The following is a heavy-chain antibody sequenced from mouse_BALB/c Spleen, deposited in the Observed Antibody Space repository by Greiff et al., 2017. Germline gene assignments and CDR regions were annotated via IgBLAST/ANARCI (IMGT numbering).Heavy chain of an antibody. CDR3: ARRRDDGYLDWYCEV. Sequence: EVPLQDSGPSLVTPSQTLSLTCSVTGDSITSGYWNWIRKFPGNKLEYMGYISYSGSTYYNPSLKSRISITRDTSKNQYYLQLNSVTTEDTATYYGARRRDDGYLDWYCEVGGAGTTGTVAS. D-gene: IGHD2-3*01. J-gene: IGHJ1*01. V-gene: IGHV3-8*02. CDR1: GDSITSGY. CDR2: ISYSGST.